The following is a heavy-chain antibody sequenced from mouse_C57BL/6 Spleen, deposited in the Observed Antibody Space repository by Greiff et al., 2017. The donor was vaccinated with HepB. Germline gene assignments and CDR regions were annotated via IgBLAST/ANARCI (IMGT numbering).Heavy chain of an antibody. CDR1: GYAFSSSW. CDR3: ARSDRYYAMDY. V-gene: IGHV1-82*01. CDR2: IYPGDGDT. Sequence: VQLQQSGPELVKPGASVKISCKASGYAFSSSWMNWVKQRPGKGLEWIGRIYPGDGDTNYNGKFKGKATLTADKSSSTAYMQLSSLTSEDSAVYFGARSDRYYAMDYWGQGTSVTVSS. J-gene: IGHJ4*01.